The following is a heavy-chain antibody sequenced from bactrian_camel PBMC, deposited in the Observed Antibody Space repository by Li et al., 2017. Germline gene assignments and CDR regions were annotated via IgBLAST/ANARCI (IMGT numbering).Heavy chain of an antibody. V-gene: IGHV3S6*01. CDR1: GFTFSSYY. J-gene: IGHJ4*01. CDR2: IYSDGSNT. D-gene: IGHD5*01. CDR3: VKVGTSWSEVRY. Sequence: VQLVESGGGLVQPGGSLRLSCVASGFTFSSYYTNWVRQAPGKGLEWVSSIYSDGSNTNYANSVKGRFTISRDNAKNTVYLQMNSLKPEDTAVYYCVKVGTSWSEVRYWGQGTQVTVS.